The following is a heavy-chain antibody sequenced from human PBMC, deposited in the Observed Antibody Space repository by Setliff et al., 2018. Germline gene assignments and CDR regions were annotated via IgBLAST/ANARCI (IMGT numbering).Heavy chain of an antibody. Sequence: LSEPLSLTCTVSGDSISTYYWSWIRRPAGKGLEWIGRVFVDGSTNYNPSLKSRVTMSVDTSKNQFSLKLTSVTAADTAIYYCARDTSSDWAAWFDPWSQGILVTVSS. CDR2: VFVDGST. CDR1: GDSISTYY. D-gene: IGHD3-22*01. V-gene: IGHV4-4*07. CDR3: ARDTSSDWAAWFDP. J-gene: IGHJ5*02.